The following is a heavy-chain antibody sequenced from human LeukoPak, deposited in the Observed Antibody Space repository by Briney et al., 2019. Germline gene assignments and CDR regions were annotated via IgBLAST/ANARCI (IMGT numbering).Heavy chain of an antibody. Sequence: ASVKVSCKASGYTFTSYGISWVRQAPGQGLEWMGWISAYNGNTNYAQKFQGRVTMTTDTSTSTAYMELRNLRSDDTAVYYCASGGTNIYYFDYWGQGTLVTVSS. CDR1: GYTFTSYG. CDR2: ISAYNGNT. CDR3: ASGGTNIYYFDY. V-gene: IGHV1-18*01. J-gene: IGHJ4*02. D-gene: IGHD3-16*01.